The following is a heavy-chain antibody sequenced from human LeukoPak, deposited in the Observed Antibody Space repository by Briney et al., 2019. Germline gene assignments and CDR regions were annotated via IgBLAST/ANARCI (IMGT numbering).Heavy chain of an antibody. V-gene: IGHV4-61*02. CDR1: GGSISSGSYY. J-gene: IGHJ4*02. Sequence: SETLSLTCTVSGGSISSGSYYWSWIRQPAGKGLEWIGRIYTSGSTNYNPSLKSRVTISVDTSKNQFSLKLSSVTAADTAVYYCARAPRSGTAMVKYYFDYWGQGTLVTVSS. CDR3: ARAPRSGTAMVKYYFDY. D-gene: IGHD5-18*01. CDR2: IYTSGST.